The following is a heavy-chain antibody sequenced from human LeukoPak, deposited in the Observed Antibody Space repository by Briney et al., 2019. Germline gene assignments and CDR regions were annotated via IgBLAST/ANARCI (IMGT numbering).Heavy chain of an antibody. CDR3: ARVTMVRGPSDY. Sequence: PSETLSLTCTVSGYSVSSGYYWGWIRQPPGKGLEWIGSIYHSESTYYNPSLKSRVTISVDTSKNQCSLKLSSVTAADTAVYYCARVTMVRGPSDYWGQGTLVTVSS. D-gene: IGHD3-10*01. V-gene: IGHV4-38-2*02. CDR1: GYSVSSGYY. CDR2: IYHSEST. J-gene: IGHJ4*02.